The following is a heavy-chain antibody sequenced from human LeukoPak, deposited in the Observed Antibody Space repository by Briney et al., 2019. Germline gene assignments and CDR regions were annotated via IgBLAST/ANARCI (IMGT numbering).Heavy chain of an antibody. Sequence: GGSLRLSCAASRFTFSSYSMNWVRQAPGKGLEWVSSITSSSSTYYADSVKGRFTISRDNAKNLLYLQMNSLRAEDTAVYYWARDREGDYIWGSYRPDWFDPWGQGTLVTVSS. CDR1: RFTFSSYS. J-gene: IGHJ5*02. CDR3: ARDREGDYIWGSYRPDWFDP. V-gene: IGHV3-21*01. D-gene: IGHD3-16*02. CDR2: ITSSSST.